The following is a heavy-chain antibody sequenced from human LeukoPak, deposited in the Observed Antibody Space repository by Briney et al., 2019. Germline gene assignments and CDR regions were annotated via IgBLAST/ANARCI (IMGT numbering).Heavy chain of an antibody. J-gene: IGHJ4*02. Sequence: GGSLRLSCAASGFTFSSYAMHWVRQAPGKGLEWVAVISYDGSNKYYADSVKGRFTISRDNSKNTLYLQMNSLRAEDTAVYYCAREDGVGATDWGQGTLVTVSS. CDR3: AREDGVGATD. CDR2: ISYDGSNK. D-gene: IGHD1-26*01. V-gene: IGHV3-30-3*01. CDR1: GFTFSSYA.